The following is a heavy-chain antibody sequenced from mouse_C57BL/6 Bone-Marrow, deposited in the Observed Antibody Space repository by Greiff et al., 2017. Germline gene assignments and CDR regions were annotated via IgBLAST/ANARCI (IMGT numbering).Heavy chain of an antibody. V-gene: IGHV1-42*01. J-gene: IGHJ3*01. CDR2: INPSTGGT. Sequence: VQLQQSGPELVKPGASVKISCKASGYSFTGYYMNWVKQSPEKSLEWIGEINPSTGGTTYNQKFKAKATLTVDKSSSTAYMQLKSLTSEDSAVYYCAREGNYDYDEGSYWGQGTLVTVSA. D-gene: IGHD2-4*01. CDR1: GYSFTGYY. CDR3: AREGNYDYDEGSY.